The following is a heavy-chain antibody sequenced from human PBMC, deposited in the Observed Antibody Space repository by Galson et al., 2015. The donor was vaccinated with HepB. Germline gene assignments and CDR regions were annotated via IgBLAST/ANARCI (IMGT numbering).Heavy chain of an antibody. CDR1: GLTFSSYS. J-gene: IGHJ4*02. CDR3: ATNAGSYSSGYYADY. CDR2: IVGRATT. V-gene: IGHV3-21*06. D-gene: IGHD3-22*01. Sequence: SLRLSCAVSGLTFSSYSMNWVRQAPGKGREWVQQIVGRATTNIKENSLKGRSTIPRDNANNSLYLQINSLRVEDTAIYYCATNAGSYSSGYYADYWGQGTLVFVSS.